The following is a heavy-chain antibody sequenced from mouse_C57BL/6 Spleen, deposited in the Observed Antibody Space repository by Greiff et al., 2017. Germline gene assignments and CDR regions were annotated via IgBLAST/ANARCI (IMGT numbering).Heavy chain of an antibody. CDR1: GFTFTDYY. V-gene: IGHV7-3*01. D-gene: IGHD4-1*01. J-gene: IGHJ4*01. CDR2: IRNKANGYTT. CDR3: ARYWDVCAMDY. Sequence: EVMLVESGGGLVQPGGSLSLSCAASGFTFTDYYMSWVRQPPGKALEWLGFIRNKANGYTTEYSASVKGRFTISRDNSQSILYLQMNALRAEDSATYYCARYWDVCAMDYWGQGTSVTVSS.